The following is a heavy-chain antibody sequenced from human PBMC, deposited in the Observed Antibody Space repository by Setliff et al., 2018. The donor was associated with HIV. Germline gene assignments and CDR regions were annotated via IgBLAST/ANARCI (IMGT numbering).Heavy chain of an antibody. D-gene: IGHD6-13*01. CDR2: IYHSGST. Sequence: PSETLSLTCAVSGYSISSGYYWGWIRQPPGKGLEWIGSIYHSGSTYYNPSLKSRVTISVDTSKNQFSLKLGSVTAADTAVYYCARGRSRWTYYNYYYMDVWGKGTTVTVSS. CDR3: ARGRSRWTYYNYYYMDV. CDR1: GYSISSGYY. V-gene: IGHV4-38-2*01. J-gene: IGHJ6*03.